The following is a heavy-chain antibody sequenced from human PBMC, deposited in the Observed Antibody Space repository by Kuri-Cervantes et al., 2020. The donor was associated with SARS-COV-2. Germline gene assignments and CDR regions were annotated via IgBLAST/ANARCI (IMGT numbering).Heavy chain of an antibody. CDR3: ARARAGGYNDAFDI. V-gene: IGHV3-74*01. CDR2: INSDGSST. CDR1: GFTFSSYW. D-gene: IGHD5-24*01. Sequence: GGSLRLSCAASGFTFSSYWMHWVRQAPGKGLVWVSRINSDGSSTSYADSVKGRFTISRDNAKNTLYLQMNSLRTEDTAVYYCARARAGGYNDAFDIWGQGTMVTVSS. J-gene: IGHJ3*02.